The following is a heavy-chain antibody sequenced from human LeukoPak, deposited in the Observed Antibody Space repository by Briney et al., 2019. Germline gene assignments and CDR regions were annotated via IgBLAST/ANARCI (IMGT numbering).Heavy chain of an antibody. CDR1: GSTFAELS. CDR3: ATVSSYTYDNGGFYFDF. V-gene: IGHV1-24*01. CDR2: FDPEDGQA. Sequence: ASVKVSCKVSGSTFAELSMHWVRQAPGKGLEWMGGFDPEDGQATYAQKFRGRVTVTEDTSTDTAYMDLSSLRSEDTAVYYCATVSSYTYDNGGFYFDFWGQGTLVTVSS. J-gene: IGHJ4*02. D-gene: IGHD3-22*01.